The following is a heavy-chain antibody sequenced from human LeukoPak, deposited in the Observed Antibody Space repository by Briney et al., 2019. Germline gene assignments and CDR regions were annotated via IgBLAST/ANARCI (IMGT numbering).Heavy chain of an antibody. CDR3: ARDYLMVRGSFWFDP. CDR2: ITNNGTTI. V-gene: IGHV3-48*03. CDR1: GFTFSSYA. J-gene: IGHJ5*02. Sequence: PGGSLRLSCAASGFTFSSYAMNWVRQAPGKGLEWVSYITNNGTTIYYADSVKGRFTISRDNAKNSLYLQMNSLRAEDTAVYYCARDYLMVRGSFWFDPWGQGTLVTVSS. D-gene: IGHD3-10*01.